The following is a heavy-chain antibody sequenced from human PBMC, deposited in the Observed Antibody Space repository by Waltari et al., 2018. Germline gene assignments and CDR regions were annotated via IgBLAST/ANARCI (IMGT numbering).Heavy chain of an antibody. V-gene: IGHV3-23*04. CDR2: ISGRGVGT. CDR3: AKGGGYFGSGTYYKNNWFDP. J-gene: IGHJ5*02. Sequence: EVQLEESGGGLVQPGGALRLSCAASGFTFSSYAMGWVRRAPGKGVEWVLGISGRGVGTYYADSGKGRFNISRDNSRNTLDLQMNSLRAEDTAVYYCAKGGGYFGSGTYYKNNWFDPWGQGTRVTVSS. CDR1: GFTFSSYA. D-gene: IGHD3-10*01.